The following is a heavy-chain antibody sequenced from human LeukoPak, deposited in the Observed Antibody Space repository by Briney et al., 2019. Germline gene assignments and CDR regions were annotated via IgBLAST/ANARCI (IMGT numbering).Heavy chain of an antibody. CDR1: GFTFSSYW. CDR3: ASGSGSKGHDY. Sequence: TGGSLRHSCAASGFTFSSYWMSWVRQAPGKGLEWVANIKQDGSEKYYVDSVKGRFTISRDNAKNSLYLQMNSLRAEDTAVYYCASGSGSKGHDYWGQGTLVTVSS. J-gene: IGHJ4*02. V-gene: IGHV3-7*01. CDR2: IKQDGSEK. D-gene: IGHD6-19*01.